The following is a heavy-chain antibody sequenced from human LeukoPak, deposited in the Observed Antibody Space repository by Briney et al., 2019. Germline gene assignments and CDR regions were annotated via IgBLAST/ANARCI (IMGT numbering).Heavy chain of an antibody. D-gene: IGHD5-18*01. CDR1: GFTFSSYG. J-gene: IGHJ4*02. V-gene: IGHV3-30*02. CDR3: AKDPRGYTYGQSFDY. CDR2: IRYDGSNK. Sequence: GGSLRLSCAASGFTFSSYGMHWVRQAPGKGLEWVAFIRYDGSNKYYADSVKGRFTISRDNSKNTLYLEMNSVRAEDTAVYYCAKDPRGYTYGQSFDYWGQGTLVTVSS.